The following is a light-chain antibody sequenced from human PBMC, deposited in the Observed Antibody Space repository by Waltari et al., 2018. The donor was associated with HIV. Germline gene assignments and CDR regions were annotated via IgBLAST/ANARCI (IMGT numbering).Light chain of an antibody. CDR3: QQYNHCPQT. J-gene: IGKJ1*01. CDR1: QTISNQ. V-gene: IGKV3-15*01. Sequence: VVMTQSPATLSVAPGDKATLSCRASQTISNQCAWYQQKPGQAPKLLIYGGSTRAIGIPLRFSGSGSATEFTLTISSLQSDDSAVYFCQQYNHCPQTFGQGTTVEIK. CDR2: GGS.